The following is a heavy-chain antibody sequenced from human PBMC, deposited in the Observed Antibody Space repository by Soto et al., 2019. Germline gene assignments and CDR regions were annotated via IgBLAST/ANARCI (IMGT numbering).Heavy chain of an antibody. J-gene: IGHJ5*02. Sequence: GGSLRLSCAASGFTFSNYGMHWVRQAPGKGLEWVAVIWYDGINKYYANSVKGRFTISRDNSKNTLFLQMNSLRAEDTAVYYCARDPLGATGWLDPWGQGTLVTVSS. V-gene: IGHV3-33*01. CDR2: IWYDGINK. D-gene: IGHD1-26*01. CDR1: GFTFSNYG. CDR3: ARDPLGATGWLDP.